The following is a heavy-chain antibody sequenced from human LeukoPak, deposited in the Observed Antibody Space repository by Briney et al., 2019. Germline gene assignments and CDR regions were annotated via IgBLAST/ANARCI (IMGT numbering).Heavy chain of an antibody. CDR2: IWYDGSNK. Sequence: GGSLRLSCAASGFTFSSYGMHWVRQAPGKGLEWVAVIWYDGSNKYYADSVKGRFTISRDNSKNTLYLQMNSLRAEDTAVYYCARATARGYFDYWGQGTLVTVSS. CDR3: ARATARGYFDY. V-gene: IGHV3-33*01. J-gene: IGHJ4*02. CDR1: GFTFSSYG. D-gene: IGHD4-17*01.